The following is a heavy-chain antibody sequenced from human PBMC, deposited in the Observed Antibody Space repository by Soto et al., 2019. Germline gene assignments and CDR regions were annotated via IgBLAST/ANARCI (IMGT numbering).Heavy chain of an antibody. J-gene: IGHJ4*02. CDR1: GFTFSSYG. Sequence: GGSLSLSCAASGFTFSSYGMHWVRQAPGKGLGWVAVIWYDGSNKYYADSVKGRFTISRDNSKNTLYLQMNSLRAEDTAVYYCARDPYDSSGYYYDYWGQGTLVTVSS. D-gene: IGHD3-22*01. CDR3: ARDPYDSSGYYYDY. CDR2: IWYDGSNK. V-gene: IGHV3-33*01.